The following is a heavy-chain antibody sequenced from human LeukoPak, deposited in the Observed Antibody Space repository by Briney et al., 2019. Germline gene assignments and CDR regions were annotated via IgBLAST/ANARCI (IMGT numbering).Heavy chain of an antibody. J-gene: IGHJ6*02. Sequence: GRSLRLSCAASGFTFSSYGMHWVRQAPGKGLEWVAVISYDGSNKYYADSVKGRFTISRDNSKNTLYLQMNSLRAEDTAVYYCARDQLLHYYYGMDVWGQGTTVTVSS. D-gene: IGHD2-2*01. CDR1: GFTFSSYG. CDR3: ARDQLLHYYYGMDV. V-gene: IGHV3-30*03. CDR2: ISYDGSNK.